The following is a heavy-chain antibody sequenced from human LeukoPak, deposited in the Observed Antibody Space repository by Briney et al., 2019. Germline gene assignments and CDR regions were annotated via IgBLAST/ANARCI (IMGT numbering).Heavy chain of an antibody. CDR3: AREGYCTSTSCYTNGDAFDI. CDR1: GFTFSSNG. V-gene: IGHV3-48*04. Sequence: PGGSLRLSCAASGFTFSSNGMNWVRQAPGKGLEWVSYISATGGTIYYADSVKGRFTISRDNAKSSLYLQMNSLTAEDTAVYYCAREGYCTSTSCYTNGDAFDIWGQGTMVTVSS. CDR2: ISATGGTI. D-gene: IGHD2-2*02. J-gene: IGHJ3*02.